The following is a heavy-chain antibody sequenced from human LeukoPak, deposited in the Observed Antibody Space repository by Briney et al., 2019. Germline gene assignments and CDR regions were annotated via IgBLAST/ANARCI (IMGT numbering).Heavy chain of an antibody. D-gene: IGHD6-13*01. V-gene: IGHV3-30*02. CDR1: GFTFSSYG. Sequence: PGGALRLSCAASGFTFSSYGMHWVRQAPAKGREGVAFIRYDVSNKDYADSVKGRFTISRDNSKNTLYLQMNSLRAEDTAVYYCAKFGRYSSSWFDYWGQGTLVTVSS. CDR3: AKFGRYSSSWFDY. J-gene: IGHJ4*02. CDR2: IRYDVSNK.